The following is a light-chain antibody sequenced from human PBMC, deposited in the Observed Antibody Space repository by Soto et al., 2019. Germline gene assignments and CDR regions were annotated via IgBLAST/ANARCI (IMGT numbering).Light chain of an antibody. Sequence: QSALAQPASVSGSPGPSITISCTGTRSDVGSYNLVSWYQQHPGKAPKLMIYEGSKRPSGVSNRFSGSKAGNTASLTISGLQAEDEADYYCDAYAGRSTDVVGTGTKPTVL. CDR2: EGS. J-gene: IGLJ1*01. CDR1: RSDVGSYNL. CDR3: DAYAGRSTDV. V-gene: IGLV2-23*01.